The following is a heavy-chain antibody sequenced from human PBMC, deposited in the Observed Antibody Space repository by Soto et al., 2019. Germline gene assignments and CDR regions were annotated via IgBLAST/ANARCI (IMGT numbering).Heavy chain of an antibody. CDR3: ARGPSNVDTDY. Sequence: EVQLVESGGGLVQPGGSLRLSCAASGFTFSSYWMSWVRQAPGKGLEWVANIKQDGSEKYYVDSVKGRFTISRDNAKNSLYLQMNSLRADDAAVYYCARGPSNVDTDYWGQGTLVTVSS. V-gene: IGHV3-7*03. D-gene: IGHD5-18*01. CDR2: IKQDGSEK. J-gene: IGHJ4*02. CDR1: GFTFSSYW.